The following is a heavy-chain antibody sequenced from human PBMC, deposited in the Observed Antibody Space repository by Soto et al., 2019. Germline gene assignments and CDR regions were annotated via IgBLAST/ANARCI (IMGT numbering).Heavy chain of an antibody. J-gene: IGHJ4*02. V-gene: IGHV1-18*04. D-gene: IGHD6-19*01. CDR1: GYTFTSYG. CDR3: ARDLGSSGWYEADY. CDR2: ISAHNGNT. Sequence: GASVKVSCKASGYTFTSYGISWVRQAPGQGLECMGWISAHNGNTNNAQKLQGRVTMTTDTSTSTAYMELRSLRSDDTAVSYCARDLGSSGWYEADYLGPGTLVTVSS.